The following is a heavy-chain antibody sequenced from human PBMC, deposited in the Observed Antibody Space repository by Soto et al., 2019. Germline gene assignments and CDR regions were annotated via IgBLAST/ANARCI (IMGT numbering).Heavy chain of an antibody. J-gene: IGHJ4*02. CDR3: ARDHHRYSGYDYVDY. Sequence: PGGSLRLCCAASGFTFCDYYMSWIRQAPGKGLEWVSYISSSSSYTNYADSVKGRFTISRDNAKNSLYLQMNSLRAEDTAVYYCARDHHRYSGYDYVDYWGQGTLVTVSS. V-gene: IGHV3-11*05. CDR1: GFTFCDYY. D-gene: IGHD5-12*01. CDR2: ISSSSSYT.